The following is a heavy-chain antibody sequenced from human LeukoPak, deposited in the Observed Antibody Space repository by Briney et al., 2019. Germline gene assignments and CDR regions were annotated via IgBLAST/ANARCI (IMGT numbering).Heavy chain of an antibody. Sequence: SGGSLRLSCAASGFTLSSYWMTWVRQAPGKGLEWVANIKQDGSEKYYVDSVKGRFTISRDNAKNSLYLQMNSLRAEDTAVYYCATSKQGYYYYYYMDVWGKGATVTVSS. CDR1: GFTLSSYW. J-gene: IGHJ6*03. V-gene: IGHV3-7*01. D-gene: IGHD2-2*01. CDR3: ATSKQGYYYYYYMDV. CDR2: IKQDGSEK.